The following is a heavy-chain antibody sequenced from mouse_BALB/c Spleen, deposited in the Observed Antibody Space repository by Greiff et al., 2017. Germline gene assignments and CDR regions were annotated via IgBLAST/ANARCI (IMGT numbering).Heavy chain of an antibody. J-gene: IGHJ4*01. V-gene: IGHV3-6*02. CDR1: GYSITSGYY. D-gene: IGHD2-1*01. CDR2: ISYDGSN. CDR3: ARDYYGNYEGAMDY. Sequence: DVKLQESGPGLVKPSQSLSLTCSVTGYSITSGYYWNWIRQFPGNKLEWMGYISYDGSNNYNPSLKNRISITRDTSKNQFFLKLNSVTTEDTATYYCARDYYGNYEGAMDYWGQGTSVTVSS.